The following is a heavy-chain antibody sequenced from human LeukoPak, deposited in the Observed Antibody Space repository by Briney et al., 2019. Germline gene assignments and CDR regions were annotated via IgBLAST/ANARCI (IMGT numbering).Heavy chain of an antibody. CDR2: ISTGSGTI. CDR1: GFTFSSYR. J-gene: IGHJ5*02. Sequence: PGGSLRLSCEASGFTFSSYRMSSVRQAPGKGTEWVSQISTGSGTIHYIDSVKGRFTISRDNAKNSLYLQMNSLRAEDTAVYYCARGRIVGTTYSFDPWGQGTLVTVSS. V-gene: IGHV3-48*01. CDR3: ARGRIVGTTYSFDP. D-gene: IGHD1-26*01.